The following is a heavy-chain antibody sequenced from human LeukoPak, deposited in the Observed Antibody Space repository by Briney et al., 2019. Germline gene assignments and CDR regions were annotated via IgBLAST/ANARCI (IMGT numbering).Heavy chain of an antibody. J-gene: IGHJ4*02. D-gene: IGHD5-24*01. V-gene: IGHV3-30*02. Sequence: PGGSLRLSCAASGFTFSSYGMHWVRQAPGKGLEWVAFIRYDGSNKYYADSVKGRFTISRDNSKNTLYLQMNRLRAEDTAVYYCARCPLNQRLQQPYFDYWGQGTLVTVSS. CDR2: IRYDGSNK. CDR1: GFTFSSYG. CDR3: ARCPLNQRLQQPYFDY.